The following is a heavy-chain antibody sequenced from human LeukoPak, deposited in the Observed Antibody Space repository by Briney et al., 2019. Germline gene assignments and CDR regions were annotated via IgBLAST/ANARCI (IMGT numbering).Heavy chain of an antibody. Sequence: GGSLRLSCAASGFTFSSYAMNWVRQAPGKGLEWVSTISGSGGSTYYADSVQGRFTISRDNSKSTLCLQMNSLRAEDTAVYYCAKQLGYCSDGSCYFPYWGQGTLVTVSS. D-gene: IGHD2-15*01. CDR2: ISGSGGST. J-gene: IGHJ4*02. CDR3: AKQLGYCSDGSCYFPY. CDR1: GFTFSSYA. V-gene: IGHV3-23*01.